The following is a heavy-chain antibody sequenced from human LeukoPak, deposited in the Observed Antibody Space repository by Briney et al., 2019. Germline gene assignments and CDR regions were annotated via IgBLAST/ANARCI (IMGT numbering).Heavy chain of an antibody. CDR1: GGSISSYY. CDR2: IYYSGST. D-gene: IGHD6-19*01. J-gene: IGHJ4*02. Sequence: ASETLSLTCTVSGGSISSYYWSWIRQPPGKGLEWIGYIYYSGSTNYNPSLKSRVTISVDTSKNQFSLKLSSVTAADTAVYYCARDRAAGYSSGWYYFDYWGRGTLVTVSS. CDR3: ARDRAAGYSSGWYYFDY. V-gene: IGHV4-59*01.